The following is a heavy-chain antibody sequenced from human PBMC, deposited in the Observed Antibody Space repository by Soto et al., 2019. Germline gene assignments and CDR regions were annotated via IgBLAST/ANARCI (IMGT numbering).Heavy chain of an antibody. V-gene: IGHV3-53*01. D-gene: IGHD6-6*01. CDR2: LYSGGNT. CDR3: ARAPYSSSPRDP. CDR1: GFTVSSNF. J-gene: IGHJ5*02. Sequence: EVQLVESGGGLIQPGGSLRLSCAASGFTVSSNFMNWVRQAPGKGLEWVSVLYSGGNTYYADSVQGRFTISRDNSKNTLYLQMNSLRVEDTAVYYCARAPYSSSPRDPWGQGTLVTVSS.